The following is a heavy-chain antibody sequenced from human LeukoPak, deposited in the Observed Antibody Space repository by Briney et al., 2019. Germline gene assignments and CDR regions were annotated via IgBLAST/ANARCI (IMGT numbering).Heavy chain of an antibody. Sequence: GGSLRLSCAASGFTFSSYGMSWVRQAPGKGLEWVANIKQDGSEKYYVDSVKGRFTISRDNAKNSLYLQMDSLRAEDTAVYYCARGEAVDWFDPWGQGTLVTVSS. V-gene: IGHV3-7*03. D-gene: IGHD6-19*01. CDR1: GFTFSSYG. CDR2: IKQDGSEK. CDR3: ARGEAVDWFDP. J-gene: IGHJ5*02.